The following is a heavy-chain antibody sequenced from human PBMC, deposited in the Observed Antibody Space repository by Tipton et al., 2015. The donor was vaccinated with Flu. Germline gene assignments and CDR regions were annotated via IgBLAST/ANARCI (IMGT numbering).Heavy chain of an antibody. CDR1: GGSISSYY. CDR3: AAVSSGWRLRIDY. CDR2: IYNSGST. V-gene: IGHV4-59*01. J-gene: IGHJ4*02. D-gene: IGHD6-19*01. Sequence: TLSLTCSVSGGSISSYYWSWIRQPPGKGLEWIGHIYNSGSTNYNPSLKSRVIISGDTSKNQLSLKLSSVTAADTAVYYCAAVSSGWRLRIDYWGQGTLVTVSS.